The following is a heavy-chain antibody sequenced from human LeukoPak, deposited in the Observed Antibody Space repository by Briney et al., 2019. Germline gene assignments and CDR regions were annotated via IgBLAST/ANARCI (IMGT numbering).Heavy chain of an antibody. V-gene: IGHV1-69*13. J-gene: IGHJ4*02. CDR2: IIPIFGTA. CDR1: GGTFSSYA. Sequence: GASVKVSCKASGGTFSSYAINWVRQAPGQGLEWMGGIIPIFGTANYAQKFQGRVTITADESTSTAYMELSSLRSEDTAVYYCARASSVGFWTHSTVRLRFDYWGQGTLVTVSS. D-gene: IGHD3/OR15-3a*01. CDR3: ARASSVGFWTHSTVRLRFDY.